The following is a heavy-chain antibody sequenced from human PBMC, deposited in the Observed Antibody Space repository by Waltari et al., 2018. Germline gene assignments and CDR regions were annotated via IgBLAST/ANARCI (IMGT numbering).Heavy chain of an antibody. CDR2: IYSGGST. CDR1: GFIVSSNY. CDR3: ARDRPYDYVWGSYQRGAFDI. Sequence: EVQLVESGGGLIQPGGSLRLSCAASGFIVSSNYMRWVRQAPGKGLEWVSVIYSGGSTYYADSVKGRFTISRDNSKNTLYLQMNSLRAEDTAVYYCARDRPYDYVWGSYQRGAFDIWGQGTMVTVSS. D-gene: IGHD3-16*02. J-gene: IGHJ3*02. V-gene: IGHV3-53*01.